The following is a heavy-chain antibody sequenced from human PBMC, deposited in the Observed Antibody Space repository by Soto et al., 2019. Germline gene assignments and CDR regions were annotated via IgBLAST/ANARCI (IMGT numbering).Heavy chain of an antibody. CDR2: ISYTGGNQ. Sequence: QVQLVESGGGVVQPGTSLRLSCAASGFAFSNFGMNWVRQAPGQGLEWVAFISYTGGNQNYAASVKGRFTISRDKAGNTLYLQMKSLRAEDTAVYYCARVWGWPPIALDYWGQGTLVTVSS. CDR3: ARVWGWPPIALDY. V-gene: IGHV3-30*03. CDR1: GFAFSNFG. J-gene: IGHJ4*02. D-gene: IGHD3-16*01.